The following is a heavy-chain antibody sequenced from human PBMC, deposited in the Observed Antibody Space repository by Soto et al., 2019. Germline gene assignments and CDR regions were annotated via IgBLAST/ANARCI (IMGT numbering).Heavy chain of an antibody. CDR1: GYTFTGYD. CDR3: ARGKLAPLTDF. V-gene: IGHV1-8*01. CDR2: MNPNTGNT. Sequence: GASVKVSCKASGYTFTGYDINWERQAPGQGLEWMGWMNPNTGNTRYAKHFQGRFIMTGDPSISTACMELSSLRYGDTALYYCARGKLAPLTDFWGEGTVVTVAS. D-gene: IGHD3-9*01. J-gene: IGHJ4*02.